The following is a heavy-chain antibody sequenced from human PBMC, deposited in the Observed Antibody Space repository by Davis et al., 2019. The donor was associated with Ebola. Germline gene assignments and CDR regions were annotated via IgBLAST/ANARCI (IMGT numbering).Heavy chain of an antibody. CDR3: AKDLDKWGLYYGMDV. Sequence: GESLKISCAASAFTFSTYGMHWVRQAPGKGLEWVAVISSDGSNKYYADSVKGRFTISRDNSKNTLFLQMNSLRAEDTAVYYCAKDLDKWGLYYGMDVWGQGTTVTVSS. CDR2: ISSDGSNK. J-gene: IGHJ6*02. D-gene: IGHD7-27*01. CDR1: AFTFSTYG. V-gene: IGHV3-30*18.